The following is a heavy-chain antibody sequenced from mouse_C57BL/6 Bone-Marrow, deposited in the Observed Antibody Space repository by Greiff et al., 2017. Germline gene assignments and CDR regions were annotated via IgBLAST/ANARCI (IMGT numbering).Heavy chain of an antibody. J-gene: IGHJ2*01. D-gene: IGHD3-2*02. CDR2: ISGGGGNT. CDR1: GFTFSSYT. Sequence: EVQGVESGGGLVKPGGSLKLSCAASGFTFSSYTMSWVRQTPEKRLEWVATISGGGGNTYYPDSVKGRFTISRDTAKNTLYLQMSSLRSEDTALYYCARQRTAQATLDYWGQGTTLTVSS. V-gene: IGHV5-9*01. CDR3: ARQRTAQATLDY.